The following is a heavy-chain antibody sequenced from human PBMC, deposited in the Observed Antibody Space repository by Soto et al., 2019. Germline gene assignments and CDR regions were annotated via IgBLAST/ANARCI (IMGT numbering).Heavy chain of an antibody. J-gene: IGHJ5*02. CDR2: IDPVDSYV. V-gene: IGHV5-10-1*01. D-gene: IGHD6-13*01. CDR3: ARIESIARNWFDP. CDR1: GFSFTNYW. Sequence: GESLKISCKTSGFSFTNYWISWVRHVPGKGLEWMGNIDPVDSYVNYSPSFQGHVTFSVGTSISTAFLHWSSLQASDSATYFCARIESIARNWFDPWGQGTLVTVSS.